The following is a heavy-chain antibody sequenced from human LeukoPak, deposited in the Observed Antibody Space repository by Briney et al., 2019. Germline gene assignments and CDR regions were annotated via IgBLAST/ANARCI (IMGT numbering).Heavy chain of an antibody. Sequence: GSLRLSCAASGFTFSSYSMNWVRQAPGKGLEWVSYISSSSSTIYYADSVKGRFTISRDNAKNSLYLQMNSLRAEDTAVYYCARDRFPGGGSRDGSDYWGQGTLVTVSS. D-gene: IGHD2-15*01. J-gene: IGHJ4*02. V-gene: IGHV3-48*01. CDR3: ARDRFPGGGSRDGSDY. CDR2: ISSSSSTI. CDR1: GFTFSSYS.